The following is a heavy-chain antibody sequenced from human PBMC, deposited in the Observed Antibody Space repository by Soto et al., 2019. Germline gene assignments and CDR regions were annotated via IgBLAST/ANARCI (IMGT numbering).Heavy chain of an antibody. J-gene: IGHJ6*04. CDR1: GGSFSGYY. Sequence: SETLSLTCAVYGGSFSGYYWSWIRQPPGKGLEWIGEINHSGSTNYNPSLKSRVTISVDTSKNQFSLKLSSVTAADTAVYYCARGQSARRHILEWFFDSTMDVWGKGTTVTVSS. CDR2: INHSGST. D-gene: IGHD3-3*01. CDR3: ARGQSARRHILEWFFDSTMDV. V-gene: IGHV4-34*01.